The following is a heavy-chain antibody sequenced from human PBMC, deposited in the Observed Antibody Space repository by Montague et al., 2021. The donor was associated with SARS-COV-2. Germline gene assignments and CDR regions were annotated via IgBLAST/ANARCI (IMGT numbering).Heavy chain of an antibody. CDR1: GGSISTSGYY. CDR2: ISYSGST. Sequence: TLSLTCTVSGGSISTSGYYWSWIRQHPGKGLEWIGYISYSGSTYYNPSLKSRLTISVDTSENQFSLRLTSVTAADTAGYYCARAPYTIGWYWILDYWGQGTMVTVSS. D-gene: IGHD6-13*01. CDR3: ARAPYTIGWYWILDY. J-gene: IGHJ4*02. V-gene: IGHV4-31*03.